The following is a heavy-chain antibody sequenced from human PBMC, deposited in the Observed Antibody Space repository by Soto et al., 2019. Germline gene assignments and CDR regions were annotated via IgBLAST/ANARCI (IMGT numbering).Heavy chain of an antibody. V-gene: IGHV3-48*01. Sequence: GGSLRLSCAASGFTFSSYSMNWVRQAPGKGLEWVSYISSSSTIYYADSVKGRFTISRDNAKNSLYLQMNSLRAEDTAVYYCARDSVQAYYYGSGSYLSPYYFDYWGQGTLVTVSS. CDR3: ARDSVQAYYYGSGSYLSPYYFDY. D-gene: IGHD3-10*01. J-gene: IGHJ4*02. CDR2: ISSSSTI. CDR1: GFTFSSYS.